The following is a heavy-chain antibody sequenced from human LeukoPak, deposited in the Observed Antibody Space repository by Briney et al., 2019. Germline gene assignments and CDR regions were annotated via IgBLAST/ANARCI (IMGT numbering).Heavy chain of an antibody. J-gene: IGHJ4*02. CDR1: GYTLTELS. D-gene: IGHD5-12*01. CDR2: FDPEDGET. V-gene: IGHV1-24*01. CDR3: ATPIASGYDPPALDY. Sequence: ASVKVSCKVSGYTLTELSMHWVRQAPGKGLEWMGGFDPEDGETIYAQKFQGRVTMTEDTSTDTAYMELSSLRSEDTAVYYCATPIASGYDPPALDYWGQGTLVTVSS.